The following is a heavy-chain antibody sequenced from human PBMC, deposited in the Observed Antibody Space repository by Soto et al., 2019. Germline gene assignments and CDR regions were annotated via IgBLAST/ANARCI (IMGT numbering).Heavy chain of an antibody. D-gene: IGHD2-8*01. V-gene: IGHV1-18*01. CDR2: ISAHNGNT. Sequence: ASVKVSCKASGYTFTSYGISWVRQAPGQGLEWMGWISAHNGNTNYAQKLQGRVTMTTDTSTSTAYMELRSLRTDDTAVYYCARFYCSNGVCQHYYYYGMDVWG. J-gene: IGHJ6*02. CDR1: GYTFTSYG. CDR3: ARFYCSNGVCQHYYYYGMDV.